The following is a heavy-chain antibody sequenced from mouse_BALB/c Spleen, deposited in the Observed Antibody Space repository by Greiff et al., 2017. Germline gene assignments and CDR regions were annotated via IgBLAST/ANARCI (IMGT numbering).Heavy chain of an antibody. D-gene: IGHD2-10*01. CDR3: ARGGSYYGNYFDY. V-gene: IGHV3-2*02. J-gene: IGHJ2*01. CDR2: ISYSGST. Sequence: EVKVEESGPGLVKPSQSLSLTCTVTGYSITSDYAWNWIRQFPGNKLEWMGYISYSGSTSYNPSLKSRISITRDTSKNQFFLQLNSVTTEDTATYYCARGGSYYGNYFDYWGQGTTLTVSS. CDR1: GYSITSDYA.